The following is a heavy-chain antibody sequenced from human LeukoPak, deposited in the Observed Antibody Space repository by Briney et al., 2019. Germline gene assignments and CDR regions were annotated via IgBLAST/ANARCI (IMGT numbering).Heavy chain of an antibody. CDR2: INDDGSDT. Sequence: PGGSLRLSCAASGFTFKLYWMHWVRQVTGKGPVWVARINDDGSDTVYADSVKGRFTISRDDAKNSLYLQMNSLRAEDTAVYYCARVSETSYDYVWGSSPGYFDYWGQGTLVTVSS. CDR1: GFTFKLYW. D-gene: IGHD3-16*01. V-gene: IGHV3-74*01. CDR3: ARVSETSYDYVWGSSPGYFDY. J-gene: IGHJ4*02.